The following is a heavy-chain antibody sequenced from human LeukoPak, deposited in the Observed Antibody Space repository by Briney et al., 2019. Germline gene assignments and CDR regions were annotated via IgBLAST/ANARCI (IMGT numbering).Heavy chain of an antibody. Sequence: SSQTLSPTCAVSGGSISSGGYSWSWIRQPPGKGLEWIGYIYHSGSTYYNPSLKSRVTISVDRSKNQFSLKLSSVTAADTAVYYCAREGEGLGILDYWGQGTLVTVSS. CDR1: GGSISSGGYS. J-gene: IGHJ4*02. CDR2: IYHSGST. V-gene: IGHV4-30-2*01. CDR3: AREGEGLGILDY. D-gene: IGHD7-27*01.